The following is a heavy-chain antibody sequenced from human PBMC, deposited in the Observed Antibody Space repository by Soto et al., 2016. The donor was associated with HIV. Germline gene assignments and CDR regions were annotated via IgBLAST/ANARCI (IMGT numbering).Heavy chain of an antibody. CDR2: INHRGNT. CDR3: ARGVGLQGVFPDY. Sequence: QVQLQQWGAGLLKPSETLSLTCAVYGGSFSGYSWTWIRQPPGKGLTWIGEINHRGNTKYSPSLKSRVTMTLDTSKNQYSLKLNSVTAADTAVYYCARGVGLQGVFPDYWGQGTLVTVSS. J-gene: IGHJ4*01. CDR1: GGSFSGYS. D-gene: IGHD3-10*01. V-gene: IGHV4-34*02.